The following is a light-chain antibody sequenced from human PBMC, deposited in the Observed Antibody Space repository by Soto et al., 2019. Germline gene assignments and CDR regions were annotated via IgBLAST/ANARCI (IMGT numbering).Light chain of an antibody. CDR1: QSVSSDY. Sequence: EFVLTQSPDTLSLSPGARATLSCRASQSVSSDYLAWYQQKPGQAPRLLIYAASSRATGIPDRFSGSGSGTDFTLTVSRLEPEDFALYYCQQYGRSPWTFGQGTRVEIQ. V-gene: IGKV3-20*01. CDR3: QQYGRSPWT. CDR2: AAS. J-gene: IGKJ1*01.